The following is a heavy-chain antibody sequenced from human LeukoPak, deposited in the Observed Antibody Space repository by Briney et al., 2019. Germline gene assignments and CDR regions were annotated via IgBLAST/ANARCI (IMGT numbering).Heavy chain of an antibody. CDR3: ARLRDWFDP. CDR2: IYYSGSS. Sequence: PSETLSLTCTVSGGSIISQYWSWIRQPPGKGLEWIGYIYYSGSSNFNPSLKSRVTMSVDTSKNQFFLKLSSVTAADTAVYYCARLRDWFDPWGQGTLVNVSS. J-gene: IGHJ5*02. CDR1: GGSIISQY. V-gene: IGHV4-59*11.